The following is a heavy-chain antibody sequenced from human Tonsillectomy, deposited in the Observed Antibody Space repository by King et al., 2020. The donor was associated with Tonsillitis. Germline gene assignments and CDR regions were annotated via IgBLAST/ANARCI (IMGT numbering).Heavy chain of an antibody. V-gene: IGHV4-61*02. CDR3: ARECGLIPGYITGWYMWGFDY. D-gene: IGHD6-19*01. CDR2: IYTSGST. J-gene: IGHJ4*02. CDR1: GGSISSGSYY. Sequence: QLQESGPGLVKPSQTLSLTCTVSGGSISSGSYYWSWMRQPAGKGLEWIGRIYTSGSTNYNPSLKSRVTISVDTSKNQFSLKLSSVTAADTAVYYCARECGLIPGYITGWYMWGFDYWGQGTLVTVSS.